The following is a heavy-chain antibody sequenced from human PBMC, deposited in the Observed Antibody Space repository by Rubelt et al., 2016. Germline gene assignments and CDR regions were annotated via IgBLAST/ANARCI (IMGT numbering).Heavy chain of an antibody. D-gene: IGHD1-7*01. Sequence: EVHLVESGGGLVKPGGSLRLSCAASGFNLGDASMNWVRQAPGKGLEWVGHIESNTYDGTTDYGPAVKVRFTVSRDDEKNMLFLQMNSLKTEDTAVYYCTTDILGAYNWNYVGDYWGQGTLVTVSS. CDR3: TTDILGAYNWNYVGDY. CDR1: GFNLGDAS. J-gene: IGHJ4*02. CDR2: IESNTYDGTT. V-gene: IGHV3-15*04.